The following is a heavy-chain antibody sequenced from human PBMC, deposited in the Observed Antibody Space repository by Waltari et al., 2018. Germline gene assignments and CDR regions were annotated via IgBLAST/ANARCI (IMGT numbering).Heavy chain of an antibody. Sequence: EVQLVESGGGLIQPGGSLRLSCAATGFTVSSNYMSWVRQAPGKGLEWVSVIYSGGSTYYADSVKGRFTISRDNSKNTLYLQMNSLRAEDTAVYYCARVRGYSYEIRWFDPWGQGTLVTVSS. CDR2: IYSGGST. V-gene: IGHV3-53*01. J-gene: IGHJ5*02. CDR3: ARVRGYSYEIRWFDP. CDR1: GFTVSSNY. D-gene: IGHD5-18*01.